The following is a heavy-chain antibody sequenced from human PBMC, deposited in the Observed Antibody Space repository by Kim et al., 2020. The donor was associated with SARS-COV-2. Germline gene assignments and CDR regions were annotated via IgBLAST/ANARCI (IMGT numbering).Heavy chain of an antibody. CDR1: GGSISSYY. J-gene: IGHJ6*02. V-gene: IGHV4-59*01. D-gene: IGHD3-9*01. Sequence: SETLSLTCTVSGGSISSYYWSWIRQPPGKGLEWIGYIYYSGSTNYNPSLKSRVIISVDTSKNQFSLKLSSVTAADTAVYYCARVPYYDILTGPYYYYGMDVWGQGTTVTVSS. CDR2: IYYSGST. CDR3: ARVPYYDILTGPYYYYGMDV.